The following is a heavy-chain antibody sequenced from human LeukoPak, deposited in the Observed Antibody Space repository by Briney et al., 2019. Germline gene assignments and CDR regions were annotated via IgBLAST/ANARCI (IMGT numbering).Heavy chain of an antibody. V-gene: IGHV3-48*03. CDR2: ISSSGSTT. D-gene: IGHD2-15*01. CDR1: GFTFSSYE. CDR3: ASLGDIVVVVADNAFDI. J-gene: IGHJ3*02. Sequence: PGGSLRLSCAASGFTFSSYEMNWVRQAPGKGLEWVSYISSSGSTTYYADSVKGRFTISRDNAKNSLYLQMNSLRAEDTAVYYCASLGDIVVVVADNAFDIWGQGTMVTVSS.